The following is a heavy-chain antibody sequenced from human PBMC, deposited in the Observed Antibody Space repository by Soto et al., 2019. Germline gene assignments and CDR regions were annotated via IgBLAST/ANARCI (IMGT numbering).Heavy chain of an antibody. J-gene: IGHJ6*02. D-gene: IGHD3-3*01. Sequence: ASVKVSCKASGYTFTSYGISWVRQAPGQGLEWMGWISAYNGNTNYAQKLQGRVTMTTDTSTSTAYMELRSLRSDDTAVYYCARVSHVLRFLEWLFIPDYYYGMDVWGQGTKVTVSS. CDR2: ISAYNGNT. V-gene: IGHV1-18*01. CDR1: GYTFTSYG. CDR3: ARVSHVLRFLEWLFIPDYYYGMDV.